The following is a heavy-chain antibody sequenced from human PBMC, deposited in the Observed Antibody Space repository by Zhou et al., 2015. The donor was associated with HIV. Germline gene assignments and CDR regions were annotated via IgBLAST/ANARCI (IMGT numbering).Heavy chain of an antibody. CDR2: ISWNSGTT. Sequence: EVQLVESGGGLVQPGRSLRLSCAVSGFTFDNHAMHWVRQVPGKGLEWVSGISWNSGTTGYADSVKGRFTISRDSAKNSLYLQMNSLRLEDTAFYYCVKDLWQQLVRGAFDVWGQGTLVTVSS. CDR3: VKDLWQQLVRGAFDV. V-gene: IGHV3-9*01. J-gene: IGHJ3*01. D-gene: IGHD3-10*02. CDR1: GFTFDNHA.